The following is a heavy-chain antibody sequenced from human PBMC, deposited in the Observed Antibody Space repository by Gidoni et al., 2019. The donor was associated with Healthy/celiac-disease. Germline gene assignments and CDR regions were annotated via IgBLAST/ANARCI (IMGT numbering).Heavy chain of an antibody. CDR3: AKVVSSGWYTPEFDY. Sequence: EVQLLESGGGLVQPGGSLRLSCAASGFTFRSYAMSWVRQAPGKGLEWVSAISGSGGSTYYADSVKGRFTISRDNSKNTLYLQMNSLRAEDTAVYYCAKVVSSGWYTPEFDYWGQGTLVTVSS. D-gene: IGHD6-19*01. J-gene: IGHJ4*02. CDR2: ISGSGGST. V-gene: IGHV3-23*01. CDR1: GFTFRSYA.